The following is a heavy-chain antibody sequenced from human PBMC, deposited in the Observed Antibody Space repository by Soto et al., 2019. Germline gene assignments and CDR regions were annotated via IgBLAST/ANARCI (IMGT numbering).Heavy chain of an antibody. Sequence: QVQLVQSGAEVKKPGSSVKVSCKASGGTFSSYAISWVRQAPGQGLEWMGGIIPIFGTANYAQKSQGRVTITADESTSPGHMELSSRRSEDAAVYYCARESRYCSGGSCYFRPGIDYGGQGPRVTVSS. V-gene: IGHV1-69*12. CDR2: IIPIFGTA. CDR3: ARESRYCSGGSCYFRPGIDY. CDR1: GGTFSSYA. D-gene: IGHD2-15*01. J-gene: IGHJ4*02.